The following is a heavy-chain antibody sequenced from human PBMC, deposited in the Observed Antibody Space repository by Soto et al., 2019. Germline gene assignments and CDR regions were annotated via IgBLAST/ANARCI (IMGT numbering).Heavy chain of an antibody. V-gene: IGHV1-3*01. D-gene: IGHD2-8*01. CDR3: AREYCTNGVCYDWTFED. J-gene: IGHJ4*02. CDR1: GYTFTSYA. Sequence: GASVKVSCKASGYTFTSYAMHWERQAPGQRLEWMGWINAGNGNTKYSQKFQGRVTITRDTSASTAYMELSSLRSEDTAVYYCAREYCTNGVCYDWTFEDWGQGTLVTISS. CDR2: INAGNGNT.